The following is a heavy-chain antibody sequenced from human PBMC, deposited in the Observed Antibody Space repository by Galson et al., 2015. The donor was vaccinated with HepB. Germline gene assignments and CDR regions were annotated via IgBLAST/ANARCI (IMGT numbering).Heavy chain of an antibody. CDR1: GFTFSDYY. J-gene: IGHJ4*02. D-gene: IGHD3-22*01. V-gene: IGHV3-11*06. CDR2: ISGTGTYT. Sequence: SLRLSCAASGFTFSDYYMSWIRQAPGKGLEWLSYISGTGTYTNYADSVKGRFTISRDSAKNTLYLQMNSLRAEDTAGYYCAKVTMIGSYWGQGTLVTVSS. CDR3: AKVTMIGSY.